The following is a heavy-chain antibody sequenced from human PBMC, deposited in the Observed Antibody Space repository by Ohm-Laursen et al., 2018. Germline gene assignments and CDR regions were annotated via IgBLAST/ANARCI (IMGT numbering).Heavy chain of an antibody. CDR1: GGSFSGYY. D-gene: IGHD3-9*01. V-gene: IGHV4-34*01. Sequence: TLSLTWAVYGGSFSGYYWSWIRQPPGKGLEWIGEINHSGSTNYNPSLKSRVTISVDTSKSQFSLKLSSVTAADTAVYYCARNFNWENPYNFAYWGQGILVTVSS. J-gene: IGHJ4*02. CDR2: INHSGST. CDR3: ARNFNWENPYNFAY.